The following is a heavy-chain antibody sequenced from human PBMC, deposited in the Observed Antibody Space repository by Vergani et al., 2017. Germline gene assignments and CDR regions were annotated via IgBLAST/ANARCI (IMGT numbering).Heavy chain of an antibody. CDR1: GGSISSSSYY. J-gene: IGHJ5*02. V-gene: IGHV4-39*01. CDR3: ARHEVNYYDSSGYYWTDLFDP. D-gene: IGHD3-22*01. CDR2: IYYSGST. Sequence: QLQLQESGPGLVKPSETLSLTCTVSGGSISSSSYYWGWIRQPPGKGLEWIGSIYYSGSTYYNPSLKSRVTISVDTSKNQFSLKLCFVTAADTAVYYCARHEVNYYDSSGYYWTDLFDPGGQGTLVTVSS.